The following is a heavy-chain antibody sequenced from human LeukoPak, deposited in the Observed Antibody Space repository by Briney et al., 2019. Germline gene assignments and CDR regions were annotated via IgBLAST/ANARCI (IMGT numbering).Heavy chain of an antibody. CDR3: ALRSDFDY. D-gene: IGHD3-16*01. CDR2: ISGSGGST. CDR1: GFTFSDYY. V-gene: IGHV3-23*01. Sequence: GGSLRLSCAVSGFTFSDYYMSWIRQAPGKGLEWVSAISGSGGSTYYADSVKGRFTISRDNSKNTLYLQMNSLRAEDTAVYYCALRSDFDYWGQGTLVTVSS. J-gene: IGHJ4*02.